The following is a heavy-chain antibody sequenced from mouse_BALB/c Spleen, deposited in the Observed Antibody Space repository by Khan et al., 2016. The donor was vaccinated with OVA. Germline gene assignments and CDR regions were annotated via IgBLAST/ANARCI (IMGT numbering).Heavy chain of an antibody. CDR2: IYPGSGST. CDR3: ARSYDGAWFAY. CDR1: GYTFTDYV. Sequence: QVQLKESGPELVKPGAAVKMSCKASGYTFTDYVISWVKQRTGQGPEWIGEIYPGSGSTYDNEKFKGKATLTADKSSHTAYMQHSSLTSEDSAVYYGARSYDGAWFAYWGQGTLVTVSA. V-gene: IGHV1-77*01. J-gene: IGHJ3*01. D-gene: IGHD1-1*01.